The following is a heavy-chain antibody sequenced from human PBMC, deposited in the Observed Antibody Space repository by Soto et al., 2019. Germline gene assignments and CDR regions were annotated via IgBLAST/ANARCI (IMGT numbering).Heavy chain of an antibody. CDR2: ISSIISHI. D-gene: IGHD2-21*01. CDR1: GFTFSTYS. J-gene: IGHJ4*02. Sequence: EVQLVESGGGLVKPGGSLRLSCAASGFTFSTYSMNWVRQAPGKGLEWVSSISSIISHIYYADSVKGRFTISRDNAKNSLYLQMNSLRAEDTAVYYCVRVHCGGDCYPNWFDYWGQGTLVTVSS. CDR3: VRVHCGGDCYPNWFDY. V-gene: IGHV3-21*01.